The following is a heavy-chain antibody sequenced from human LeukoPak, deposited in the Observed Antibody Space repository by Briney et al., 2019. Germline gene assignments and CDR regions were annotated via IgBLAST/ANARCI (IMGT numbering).Heavy chain of an antibody. CDR3: ARHLRFLERGMDV. CDR1: GYTFTRYY. Sequence: ASVKVSCKASGYTFTRYYMHWVRQAPGQGLEWMGWINPNSGGTNYAQKFQGRVTMTRDTSISTAYMELSRLRSDDTAVYYCARHLRFLERGMDVWGKGTTVTVSS. V-gene: IGHV1-2*02. J-gene: IGHJ6*04. CDR2: INPNSGGT. D-gene: IGHD3-3*01.